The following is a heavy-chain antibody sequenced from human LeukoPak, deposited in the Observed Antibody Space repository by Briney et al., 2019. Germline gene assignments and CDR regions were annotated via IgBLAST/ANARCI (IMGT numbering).Heavy chain of an antibody. V-gene: IGHV4-59*01. CDR3: ARATNYYDSSGYYFFDP. J-gene: IGHJ5*02. CDR2: IYDSGST. D-gene: IGHD3-22*01. CDR1: GGSISSYY. Sequence: PSETLSLTCTVSGGSISSYYWSWIRQPPGKGLEWIGYIYDSGSTNYNPSLKSRVTISVDTSKNQFSLKLSSVTAADTAVYYCARATNYYDSSGYYFFDPWGQGTLVTVSS.